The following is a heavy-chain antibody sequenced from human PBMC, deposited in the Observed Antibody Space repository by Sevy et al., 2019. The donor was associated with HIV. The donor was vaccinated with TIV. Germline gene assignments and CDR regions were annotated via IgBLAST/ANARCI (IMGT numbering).Heavy chain of an antibody. D-gene: IGHD3-22*01. Sequence: GGSLRLSCAASGFSLSRYSMNWVRQAPGKGLEWISYISDSSRTIYYADSLRGRLTISRDNAKNSLYLQMNSLRAEDTAVYYCARLGPYDIGYWGQGTLVTVSS. J-gene: IGHJ4*02. CDR2: ISDSSRTI. CDR1: GFSLSRYS. CDR3: ARLGPYDIGY. V-gene: IGHV3-48*04.